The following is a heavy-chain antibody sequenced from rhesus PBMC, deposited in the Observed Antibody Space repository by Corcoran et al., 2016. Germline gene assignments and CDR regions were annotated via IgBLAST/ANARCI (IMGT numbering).Heavy chain of an antibody. V-gene: IGHV4S14*01. CDR1: GYSISSAYY. Sequence: QVQLQESGPGLVKPSETLSLTGAASGYSISSAYYWGWIRQPPGKGMEWIGSIYGSGGSNYLNPSLKRRVTLSVDTSKNQFSLKLSSVTAADTAVYYCARLYSNYAEYFEFWGQGALVTVSS. J-gene: IGHJ1*01. CDR3: ARLYSNYAEYFEF. D-gene: IGHD4-23*01. CDR2: IYGSGGSN.